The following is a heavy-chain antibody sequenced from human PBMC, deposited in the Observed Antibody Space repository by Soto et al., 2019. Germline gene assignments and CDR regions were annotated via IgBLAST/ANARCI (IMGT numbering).Heavy chain of an antibody. CDR2: ISVNGNNI. D-gene: IGHD6-13*01. CDR3: ARSHSSSWHWFDP. Sequence: GGSIRHSRTAAGFTFGSHPMHWVRQTPGKGPEWVAVISVNGNNIHYGDSVKGRFTISRDNSKNTLYLQMSSLRVEDTAVYYCARSHSSSWHWFDPWGQGTLVTVSS. J-gene: IGHJ5*02. V-gene: IGHV3-30-3*01. CDR1: GFTFGSHP.